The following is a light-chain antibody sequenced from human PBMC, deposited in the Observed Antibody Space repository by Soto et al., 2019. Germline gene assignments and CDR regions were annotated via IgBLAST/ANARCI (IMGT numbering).Light chain of an antibody. CDR2: GAS. Sequence: EIVMTQSPATLSVSPGERATLSCRASQSVSNNLAWYRHKPGQAPRLLIYGASTRATGIPARFSGSGSGTEFPLTISSLQSEDFAVYYCQQYNNWPLTFGQGTKVEIK. CDR3: QQYNNWPLT. CDR1: QSVSNN. J-gene: IGKJ1*01. V-gene: IGKV3-15*01.